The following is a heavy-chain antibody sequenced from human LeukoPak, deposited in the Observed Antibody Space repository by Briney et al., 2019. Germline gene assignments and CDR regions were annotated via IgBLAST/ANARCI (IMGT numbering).Heavy chain of an antibody. CDR3: ARDGQSYYDSSGMGAFDI. V-gene: IGHV1-2*02. CDR2: IDPNSGGT. Sequence: VASVKVSCKASGYTFTGYYMHWVRQAPGQGLEWMGWIDPNSGGTKYAQKFQGRVTMTRDTSISTAYMELSSLTSDDTAVYYCARDGQSYYDSSGMGAFDIWGQGTMVTVSS. J-gene: IGHJ3*02. D-gene: IGHD3-22*01. CDR1: GYTFTGYY.